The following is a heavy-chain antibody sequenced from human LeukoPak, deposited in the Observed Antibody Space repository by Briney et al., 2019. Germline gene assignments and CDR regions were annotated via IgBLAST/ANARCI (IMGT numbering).Heavy chain of an antibody. CDR1: GGSISSYY. J-gene: IGHJ4*02. V-gene: IGHV4-59*01. CDR3: ARGIVRLEPPDY. CDR2: ITYGGNT. D-gene: IGHD3-22*01. Sequence: SETLSLTCTVSGGSISSYYWTWIRQPPGKGLEWIGYITYGGNTNYNPSLKSRVSISVDTSKNQFSLELTSVTAADTAVYYCARGIVRLEPPDYWGQGALVTVSS.